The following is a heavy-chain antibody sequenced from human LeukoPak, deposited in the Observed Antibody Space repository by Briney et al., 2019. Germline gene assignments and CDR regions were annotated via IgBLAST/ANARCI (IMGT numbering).Heavy chain of an antibody. CDR2: IYYSGST. V-gene: IGHV4-59*12. D-gene: IGHD2-15*01. J-gene: IGHJ6*02. Sequence: SETLSLTCTVSGGSISSYYWSWIRQPPGKGLEWIGYIYYSGSTNYNPSLKSRVTISVDTSKNQFSLKLSSVTAADTAVYYCARDCTGGSCYGMDVWRQGTTVTVSS. CDR1: GGSISSYY. CDR3: ARDCTGGSCYGMDV.